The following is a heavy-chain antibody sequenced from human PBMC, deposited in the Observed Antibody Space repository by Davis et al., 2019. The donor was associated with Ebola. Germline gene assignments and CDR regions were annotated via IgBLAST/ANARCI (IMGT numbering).Heavy chain of an antibody. J-gene: IGHJ4*02. CDR2: IYHSGSA. D-gene: IGHD3-16*01. V-gene: IGHV4-30-2*01. CDR3: ARQGEWPYYFDY. CDR1: GGSISSGGYS. Sequence: LRLSCAVSGGSISSGGYSWSWIRQPPGKGLEWIGYIYHSGSAYYNPSLKSRVTISVDTSKSQFSLKLSSVTAADTAVYYCARQGEWPYYFDYWGQGTLVTVSS.